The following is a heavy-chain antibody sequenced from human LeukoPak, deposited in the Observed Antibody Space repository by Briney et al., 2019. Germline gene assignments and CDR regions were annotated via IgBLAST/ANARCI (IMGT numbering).Heavy chain of an antibody. Sequence: SETLSLTCAVYGGSFSGYYWSWIRQPPGKGLEWIGEINHSGSTNYNPSLKSRVTISVDTSKNQFSLNLTSVTAADTAVYYCARGLGEGYPDSWGQGTLVTVSS. V-gene: IGHV4-34*01. D-gene: IGHD5-24*01. J-gene: IGHJ4*02. CDR1: GGSFSGYY. CDR3: ARGLGEGYPDS. CDR2: INHSGST.